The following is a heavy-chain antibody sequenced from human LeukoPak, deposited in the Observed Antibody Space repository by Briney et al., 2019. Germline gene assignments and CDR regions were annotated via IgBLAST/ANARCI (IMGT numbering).Heavy chain of an antibody. CDR3: ARDPPTVTTYMDV. D-gene: IGHD4-17*01. J-gene: IGHJ6*03. Sequence: GSSVKVSCKASGGTFSSYTISWVRQAPGQGLEWMGRIIPILGIANYAQKFQGRVTITADKSTSTAYMELSSLRSEDTAVYYCARDPPTVTTYMDVWGKGTTLTVSS. V-gene: IGHV1-69*04. CDR1: GGTFSSYT. CDR2: IIPILGIA.